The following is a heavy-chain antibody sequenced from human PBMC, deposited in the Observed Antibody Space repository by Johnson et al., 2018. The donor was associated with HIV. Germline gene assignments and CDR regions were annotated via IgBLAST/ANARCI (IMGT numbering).Heavy chain of an antibody. D-gene: IGHD1-26*01. Sequence: QMLLVESGGGVVQPGGSLRLSCAASGFTFSSYGMHWVRQAPGKGLEWVAFIRYDGSNTYYADSVKGRFTISRDNSKNTLYLQMNSLRAEDTAVYYCAKDRRQSSWELLDDAFDIWGQGTMVTVSS. CDR3: AKDRRQSSWELLDDAFDI. CDR1: GFTFSSYG. CDR2: IRYDGSNT. V-gene: IGHV3-30*02. J-gene: IGHJ3*02.